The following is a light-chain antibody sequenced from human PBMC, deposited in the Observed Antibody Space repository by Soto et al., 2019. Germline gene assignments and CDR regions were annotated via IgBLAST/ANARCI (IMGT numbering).Light chain of an antibody. J-gene: IGLJ2*01. V-gene: IGLV3-1*01. CDR3: QAWDSSTVV. CDR2: ENT. Sequence: SYELTQPPSLSVSPGQTASISCSGDQFGDKLASWYQQKPGQSPILVIYENTKRPSGIPERFSGSNSGNTVTLTISGTQAMDEADYYCQAWDSSTVVFGGGTKLTVL. CDR1: QFGDKL.